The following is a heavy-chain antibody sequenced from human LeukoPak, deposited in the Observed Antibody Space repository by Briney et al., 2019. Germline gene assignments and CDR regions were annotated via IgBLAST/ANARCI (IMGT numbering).Heavy chain of an antibody. D-gene: IGHD3-10*01. CDR3: ARGCDGGFDI. J-gene: IGHJ3*02. CDR2: ISSTSSYI. Sequence: GGSLRLSCAASGFTFNTYSMNWVRQAPGKGLEWVSSISSTSSYIYYADSVKGRFTISRDNAKNSLYLQMNSLRAEDTAVYYSARGCDGGFDIWGQGTMVTVSS. V-gene: IGHV3-21*01. CDR1: GFTFNTYS.